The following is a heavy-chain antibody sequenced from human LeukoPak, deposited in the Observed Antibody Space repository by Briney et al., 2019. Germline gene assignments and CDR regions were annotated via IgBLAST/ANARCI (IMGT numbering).Heavy chain of an antibody. J-gene: IGHJ4*02. V-gene: IGHV3-30*02. D-gene: IGHD3-22*01. CDR2: IRYDGSNK. CDR3: AKVYDSSGYYYVGSDY. Sequence: GGSLRLSCAASGFTFSSYGMHWVRQAPGKGLEWVAFIRYDGSNKYYADSVKGQFTISRDNSKNTLYLQMNSLRAEDTAVYYCAKVYDSSGYYYVGSDYWGQGTLVTVSS. CDR1: GFTFSSYG.